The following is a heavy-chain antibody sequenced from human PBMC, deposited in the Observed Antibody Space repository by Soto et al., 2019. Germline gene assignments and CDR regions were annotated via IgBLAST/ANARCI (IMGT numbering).Heavy chain of an antibody. V-gene: IGHV1-8*01. J-gene: IGHJ4*02. CDR2: MNPNSGNT. CDR3: ARTSGLYVSVSYYNTPFDY. CDR1: GYTFTSYD. Sequence: GASVKVSCKASGYTFTSYDINWVRQATGQGLEWMGWMNPNSGNTGYAQKFQGRVTMTRNTSISTAYMELSSLRSEDTAVYYCARTSGLYVSVSYYNTPFDYWGQGTLVTVSS. D-gene: IGHD3-10*01.